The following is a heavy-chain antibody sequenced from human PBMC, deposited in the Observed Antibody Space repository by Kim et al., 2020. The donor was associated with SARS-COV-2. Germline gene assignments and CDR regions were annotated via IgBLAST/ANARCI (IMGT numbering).Heavy chain of an antibody. J-gene: IGHJ5*01. Sequence: GGSLRLSCAASGFTFGDYAMHWVRQAPGKGLEWVSGISWSSGSIDYADSVMGRFTISRDNAKNSLYLQMNRLRAEDTALYYCAKAYCSSTNCYIVSWGQGTLVTVSS. D-gene: IGHD2-2*02. CDR1: GFTFGDYA. V-gene: IGHV3-9*01. CDR3: AKAYCSSTNCYIVS. CDR2: ISWSSGSI.